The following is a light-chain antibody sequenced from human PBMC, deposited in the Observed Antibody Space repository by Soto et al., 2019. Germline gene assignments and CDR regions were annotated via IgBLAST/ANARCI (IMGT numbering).Light chain of an antibody. CDR1: QSVTGK. J-gene: IGKJ2*01. CDR2: ETS. CDR3: QHFNRWPPMYT. Sequence: EIVMTQSPATLSVSPGERATLSCRASQSVTGKLAWHQQKPGQSPRLLIYETSTRATGVPARFSGSGSGTDFALTINSLQSEDFAVYYCQHFNRWPPMYTFGQGTKLEIK. V-gene: IGKV3-15*01.